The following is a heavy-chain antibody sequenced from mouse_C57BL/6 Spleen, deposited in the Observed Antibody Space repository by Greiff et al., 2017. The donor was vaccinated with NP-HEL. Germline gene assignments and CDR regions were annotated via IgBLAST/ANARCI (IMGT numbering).Heavy chain of an antibody. Sequence: EVQLQQSGPGLVKPSQSLSLTCSVTGYSITSGYYWNWIRQFPGNKLEWMGYISYDGSNNYNPSLKNRISITRDTSKNQFFLKLNSVTTEDTATYYCARRGAYGSSYDWYFDVWGTGTTVTVSS. J-gene: IGHJ1*03. CDR2: ISYDGSN. CDR3: ARRGAYGSSYDWYFDV. D-gene: IGHD1-1*01. V-gene: IGHV3-6*01. CDR1: GYSITSGYY.